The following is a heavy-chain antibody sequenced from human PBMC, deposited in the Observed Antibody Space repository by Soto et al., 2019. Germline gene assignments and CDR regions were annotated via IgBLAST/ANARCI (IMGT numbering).Heavy chain of an antibody. CDR3: VRDSHGDY. Sequence: EVQLVESGGGLVQPGGSLRLSCAASGFTFSHYWMHWVRQAPGKGLAWVARIDHDGSTDYAGSVRGRFTVSRDNAENMLYLQMNSLRDDDTALYYCVRDSHGDYWGQGTLVTVSS. J-gene: IGHJ4*02. CDR1: GFTFSHYW. V-gene: IGHV3-74*01. CDR2: IDHDGST.